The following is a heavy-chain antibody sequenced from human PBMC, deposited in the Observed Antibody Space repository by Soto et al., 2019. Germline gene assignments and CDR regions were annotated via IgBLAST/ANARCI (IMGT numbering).Heavy chain of an antibody. CDR2: IWHDGIYK. CDR1: GVSFSPYG. J-gene: IGHJ4*02. Sequence: QVQLVESGGGVVQPGRSLRLSCVASGVSFSPYGMHWVRQAPCKGLEWVASIWHDGIYKFHADAVKGRFAISRDNSMNSLYLQMNSLTVEDTAMYYCATEGGVGYGSSWGAFWGQGTLVTVSS. D-gene: IGHD6-13*01. V-gene: IGHV3-33*01. CDR3: ATEGGVGYGSSWGAF.